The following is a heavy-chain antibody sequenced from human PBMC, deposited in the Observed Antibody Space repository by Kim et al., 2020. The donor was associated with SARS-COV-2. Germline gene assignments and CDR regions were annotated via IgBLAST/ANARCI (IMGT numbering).Heavy chain of an antibody. D-gene: IGHD3-10*01. CDR1: GYTFTSYD. Sequence: ASVKVSCKASGYTFTSYDINWVRQATGQGLEWMGWMNPNSGNTGYAQKFQGRVTMTRNTSISTAYMELSSLRSEDTAVYYCAREYLNNGRFRELLSYGMDVWGQGTTVTVSS. J-gene: IGHJ6*02. CDR3: AREYLNNGRFRELLSYGMDV. CDR2: MNPNSGNT. V-gene: IGHV1-8*01.